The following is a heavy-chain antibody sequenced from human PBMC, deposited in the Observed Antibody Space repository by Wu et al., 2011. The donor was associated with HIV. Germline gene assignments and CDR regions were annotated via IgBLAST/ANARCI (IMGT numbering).Heavy chain of an antibody. J-gene: IGHJ6*03. D-gene: IGHD2-2*01. V-gene: IGHV1-69*14. CDR3: ARGGCSSTSCYYYYMDV. CDR1: GGTFSSYA. Sequence: QVQLVQSGPEVKKPGSSVKVSCKASGGTFSSYAISWVRQAPGQGLEWMGGIIPIFGTANYAQKFQGRVTITADKSTSTAYMELSSLRSEDTAVYYCARGGCSSTSCYYYYMDVWGKGTTVTVSS. CDR2: IIPIFGTA.